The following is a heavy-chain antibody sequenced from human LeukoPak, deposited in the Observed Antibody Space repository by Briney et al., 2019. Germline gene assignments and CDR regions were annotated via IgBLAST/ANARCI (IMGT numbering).Heavy chain of an antibody. CDR3: ARGLSGGLQGDFDY. J-gene: IGHJ4*02. Sequence: PGGSLRLSCAASGFTFSNYNMNWVRQAPGKGLEWVSSISSSSSYIYYADSVKGRFTISRDNAKNSLYPQMNSLRAEDTAVYYCARGLSGGLQGDFDYWGQGTLVTVSS. V-gene: IGHV3-21*01. CDR1: GFTFSNYN. D-gene: IGHD2-15*01. CDR2: ISSSSSYI.